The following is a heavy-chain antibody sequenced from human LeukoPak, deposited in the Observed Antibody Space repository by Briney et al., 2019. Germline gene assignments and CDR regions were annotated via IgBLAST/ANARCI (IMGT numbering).Heavy chain of an antibody. D-gene: IGHD5-12*01. CDR3: ARDPGYSGYGEFEDY. Sequence: GGSLRLSCSASGFTFSSYSMNWVRQAPGKGLEWVSSISSSSSYIYYADSVKGRFTISRDNAKNSLYLQMNSLRAEDTAVYYCARDPGYSGYGEFEDYWGQGTLVTVS. CDR2: ISSSSSYI. V-gene: IGHV3-21*01. J-gene: IGHJ4*02. CDR1: GFTFSSYS.